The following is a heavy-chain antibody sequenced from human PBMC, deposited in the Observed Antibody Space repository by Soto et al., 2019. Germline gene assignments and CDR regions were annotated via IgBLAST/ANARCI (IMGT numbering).Heavy chain of an antibody. V-gene: IGHV1-46*01. CDR3: ARREGKRELLGGHYYYFDY. CDR2: INPSGGST. D-gene: IGHD1-7*01. J-gene: IGHJ4*02. CDR1: GYTFTSYY. Sequence: ASVKVSCKASGYTFTSYYMHWVRQAPGQGLEWMGIINPSGGSTSYAQKFQGRVTMTRDTSTSTVYMELSSLRSEDTAVYYCARREGKRELLGGHYYYFDYWGQGTLVTVSS.